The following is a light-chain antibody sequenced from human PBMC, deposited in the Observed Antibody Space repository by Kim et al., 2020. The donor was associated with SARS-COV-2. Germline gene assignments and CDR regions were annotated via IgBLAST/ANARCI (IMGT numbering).Light chain of an antibody. V-gene: IGKV1-39*01. J-gene: IGKJ2*01. CDR1: QTIIRY. CDR2: AAS. Sequence: DIQMTQSPSSLSTSVVDRVTITCRASQTIIRYLNWYQQKAGKAPKLLVYAASSLQTGFPSWFSGSGSGADFTLTISSLQPEDSATYFCQQDYGNPPTFGQGTKVDIK. CDR3: QQDYGNPPT.